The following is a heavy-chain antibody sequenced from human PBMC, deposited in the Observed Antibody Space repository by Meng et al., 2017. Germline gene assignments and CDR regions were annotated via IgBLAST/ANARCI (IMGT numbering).Heavy chain of an antibody. Sequence: RQEWAPGLVNPSQPLSLTLTGLGGSISSGGYYWSWIRQHPGKGLEWIGYIYYSGSTYYNPSLKSLVTISVDTSKNQFSLKLSSVTAADTAVYYCARVSAGSKAYFDYWGQGTLVTVSS. CDR3: ARVSAGSKAYFDY. J-gene: IGHJ4*02. V-gene: IGHV4-31*01. D-gene: IGHD6-13*01. CDR2: IYYSGST. CDR1: GGSISSGGYY.